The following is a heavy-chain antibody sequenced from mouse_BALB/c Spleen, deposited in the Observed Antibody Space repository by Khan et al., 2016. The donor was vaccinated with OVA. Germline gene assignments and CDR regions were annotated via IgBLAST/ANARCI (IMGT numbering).Heavy chain of an antibody. V-gene: IGHV5-6*01. J-gene: IGHJ4*01. CDR3: ARCLYGSSYDYYAVDY. CDR1: GFTFSSYG. CDR2: ISSGGSYT. D-gene: IGHD1-1*01. Sequence: EVELVESGGDLVKPGGSLKFSCAASGFTFSSYGMSWVRQTPDKRLEWVAIISSGGSYTYYPDSVKGRFTISRDNAKNTLYLQMSSLKSENTAMYYCARCLYGSSYDYYAVDYWGQGTSVTVPS.